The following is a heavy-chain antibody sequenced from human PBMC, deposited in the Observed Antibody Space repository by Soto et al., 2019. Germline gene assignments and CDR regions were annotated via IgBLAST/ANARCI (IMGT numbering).Heavy chain of an antibody. J-gene: IGHJ4*02. CDR1: GGSVSSAAYF. Sequence: SETLSLTCTVSGGSVSSAAYFWSWIRQPPGKGLEWIGSIYYSGSTNYNPSLQSRVTISVNTSKNQFSLKLTSVTAADTAVYYCARGRARNDYWGQGTLVTVSS. V-gene: IGHV4-61*08. CDR3: ARGRARNDY. CDR2: IYYSGST.